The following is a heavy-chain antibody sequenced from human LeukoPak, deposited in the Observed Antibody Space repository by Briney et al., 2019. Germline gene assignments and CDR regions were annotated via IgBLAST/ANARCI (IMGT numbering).Heavy chain of an antibody. Sequence: GGSLRLSCAASGITFSSLWMSWFRQAPGKGLEWVADIKHDGTEEHYVASVKGRFTISRGNAKLYLQMNGLRAEDTAMYYCAGGQGWHFDLWGRGTLITVSS. CDR3: AGGQGWHFDL. CDR1: GITFSSLW. D-gene: IGHD2-15*01. CDR2: IKHDGTEE. V-gene: IGHV3-7*01. J-gene: IGHJ2*01.